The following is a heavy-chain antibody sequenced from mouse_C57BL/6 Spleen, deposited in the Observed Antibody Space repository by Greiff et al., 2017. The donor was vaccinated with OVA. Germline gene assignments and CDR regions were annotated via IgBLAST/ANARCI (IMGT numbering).Heavy chain of an antibody. CDR3: AKARLRSFYAMDY. D-gene: IGHD1-1*01. V-gene: IGHV5-17*01. CDR1: GFTFSDYG. Sequence: EVQLQESGGGLVKPGGSLKLSCAASGFTFSDYGMHWVRQAPEKGLEWVAYISSGSSTIYYADTVKGRFTISRDNAKNTLFLQMTSLRSEDTAMYYCAKARLRSFYAMDYWGQGTSVTVSS. J-gene: IGHJ4*01. CDR2: ISSGSSTI.